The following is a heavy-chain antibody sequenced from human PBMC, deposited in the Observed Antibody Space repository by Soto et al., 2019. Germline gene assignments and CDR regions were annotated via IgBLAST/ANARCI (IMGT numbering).Heavy chain of an antibody. CDR2: IYPADSTT. J-gene: IGHJ4*02. CDR3: ASQIEDSGCSEGLDY. D-gene: IGHD6-19*01. V-gene: IGHV5-51*01. Sequence: PGESLKISCKGSGYNFTNFWIGWVRQMPGKGLEWMGIIYPADSTTRYGPSFQGQVIISADKSISTAYLQWSSLKASDTAIYYCASQIEDSGCSEGLDYWGQGNLVTVSS. CDR1: GYNFTNFW.